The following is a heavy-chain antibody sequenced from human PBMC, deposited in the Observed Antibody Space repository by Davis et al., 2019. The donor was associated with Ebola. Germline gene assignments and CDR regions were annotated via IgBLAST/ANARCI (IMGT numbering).Heavy chain of an antibody. Sequence: HSQTLSLTCAISGDGVSSNSVAWSWIRQSPSRGLEWLGRTYYRSKWYDDYAVSVKSRLTINADTSKNQFSLQLSSVTPEDTAVYYCRVDSSGYLYFDYWGQGTLVTVSS. CDR2: TYYRSKWYD. D-gene: IGHD3-22*01. CDR1: GDGVSSNSVA. V-gene: IGHV6-1*01. CDR3: RVDSSGYLYFDY. J-gene: IGHJ4*02.